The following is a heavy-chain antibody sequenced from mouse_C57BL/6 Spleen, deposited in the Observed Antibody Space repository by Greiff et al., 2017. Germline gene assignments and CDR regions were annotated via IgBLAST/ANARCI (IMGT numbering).Heavy chain of an antibody. CDR2: IDPSDSET. D-gene: IGHD2-5*01. J-gene: IGHJ4*01. V-gene: IGHV1-52*01. Sequence: QVQLQQPGAELVRPGSSVKLSCKASGYTFTSYWMHWVKQRPIQGLEWIGNIDPSDSETHYNQKFKDKATLTVDKSSSTAYMQLSSLTSEDSAVYYCAREDSNYDYAMDYWGQGTSLTVSS. CDR3: AREDSNYDYAMDY. CDR1: GYTFTSYW.